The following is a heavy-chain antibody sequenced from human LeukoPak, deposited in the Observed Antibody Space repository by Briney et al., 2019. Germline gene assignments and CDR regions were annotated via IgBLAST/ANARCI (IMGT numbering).Heavy chain of an antibody. V-gene: IGHV3-23*01. J-gene: IGHJ4*02. D-gene: IGHD2-15*01. Sequence: PGGSLRLSCAASGFTFSNYAMSWVRQAPGKGLEWVSAISGSGGSTYYADSVKGRFTISRDNSKNTLYLQMNSLRAEDTAVYYCTVNYCSGGSCYMLWGQGTLVTVSS. CDR3: TVNYCSGGSCYML. CDR1: GFTFSNYA. CDR2: ISGSGGST.